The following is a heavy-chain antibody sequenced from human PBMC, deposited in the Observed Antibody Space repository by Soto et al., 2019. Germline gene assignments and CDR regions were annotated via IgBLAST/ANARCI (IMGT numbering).Heavy chain of an antibody. CDR1: RGSISSGDFY. CDR3: AREVRRDYYASRGSNFDS. Sequence: PSETLSLTCTVSRGSISSGDFYWSWIRQPPGKGLEWIGYIYYSGSTKYNPSLKSRVTISLDMSKNQFSLKLTYVTAADTAVYYCAREVRRDYYASRGSNFDSWGQGTLVTVSS. J-gene: IGHJ4*02. V-gene: IGHV4-61*08. CDR2: IYYSGST. D-gene: IGHD3-10*01.